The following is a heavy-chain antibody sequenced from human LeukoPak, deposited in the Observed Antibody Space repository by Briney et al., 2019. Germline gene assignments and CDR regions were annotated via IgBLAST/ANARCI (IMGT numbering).Heavy chain of an antibody. CDR2: FDPEDGQT. J-gene: IGHJ4*02. D-gene: IGHD1-26*01. Sequence: VSVNVYCKASGHTLTELAIHWVRQAPGKGLEWMGGFDPEDGQTIYAQKFQGRVTVTEDTSTDTAYMELSSLGSEDTAVYYCATEGGRSYYLYWGQGTLVPVSS. CDR3: ATEGGRSYYLY. CDR1: GHTLTELA. V-gene: IGHV1-24*01.